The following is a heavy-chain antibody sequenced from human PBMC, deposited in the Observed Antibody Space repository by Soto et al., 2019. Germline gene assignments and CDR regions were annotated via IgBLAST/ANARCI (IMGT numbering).Heavy chain of an antibody. Sequence: VQLLESGGGLVQPGGSLRLSCAASGFAFGRYALSWVRQAPGKGLEWVSAMGGSVDSKSYADSVKGRFTISRDDPKNTLFLEMNSLRPEDTAIYFCARDQISGWYDNWGQGTLVTVSS. J-gene: IGHJ5*02. V-gene: IGHV3-23*01. D-gene: IGHD6-19*01. CDR2: MGGSVDSK. CDR3: ARDQISGWYDN. CDR1: GFAFGRYA.